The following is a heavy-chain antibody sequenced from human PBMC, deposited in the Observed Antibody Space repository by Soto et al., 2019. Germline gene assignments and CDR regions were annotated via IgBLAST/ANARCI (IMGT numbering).Heavy chain of an antibody. V-gene: IGHV3-30*03. CDR1: GFTFDDYA. D-gene: IGHD1-26*01. CDR2: VSCDGSIK. J-gene: IGHJ4*02. CDR3: LVKSGSYYKVHY. Sequence: GGSLRLSCAASGFTFDDYAMQWVRQAPGKGLEWVSGVSCDGSIKYYADSVKGRFTISRDNSKNTLYLQMNSLRAEDTAVYYCLVKSGSYYKVHYWGQGTLVTVSS.